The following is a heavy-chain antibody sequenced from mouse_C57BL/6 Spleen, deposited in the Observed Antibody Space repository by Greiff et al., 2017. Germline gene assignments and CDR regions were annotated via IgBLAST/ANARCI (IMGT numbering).Heavy chain of an antibody. J-gene: IGHJ2*01. CDR3: AHGDYLDY. V-gene: IGHV5-4*03. CDR2: ISDGGSYT. Sequence: EVKLMESGGGLVKPGGSLKLSCAASGFTFSSYAMSWVRQTPEKRLEWVATISDGGSYTYYPDNVKGRFTISRDNAKNNLYLQMSHLKSEDTAMXYCAHGDYLDYWGQGTTLTVSS. CDR1: GFTFSSYA.